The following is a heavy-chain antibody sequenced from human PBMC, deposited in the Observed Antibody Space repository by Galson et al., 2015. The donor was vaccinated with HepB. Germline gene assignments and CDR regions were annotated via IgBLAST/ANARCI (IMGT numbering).Heavy chain of an antibody. CDR3: SWGQAMYFDR. V-gene: IGHV3-15*07. Sequence: SLRLSCAASGLTVANVFMNWVRRAPGKGLEWVGRIKGKNDGGTTDYAAPVQGRFVISRDESKNTVYLQMNSLKTDDTAVYYCSWGQAMYFDRWGQGTLVTVSS. D-gene: IGHD7-27*01. J-gene: IGHJ4*02. CDR2: IKGKNDGGTT. CDR1: GLTVANVF.